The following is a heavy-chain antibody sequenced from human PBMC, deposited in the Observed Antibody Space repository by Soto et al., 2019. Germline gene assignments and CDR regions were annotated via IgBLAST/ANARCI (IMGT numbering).Heavy chain of an antibody. V-gene: IGHV1-3*01. CDR1: GYTFTSYA. CDR3: ASSFTVPAVIGY. J-gene: IGHJ4*02. D-gene: IGHD2-2*02. Sequence: ASVKVSCKASGYTFTSYAMHWVRQAPGQRLEWMGWINAGNGNTKYSQKNQGRVTITRDTSASTAYMELSSLRSKDTTVYYCASSFTVPAVIGYWGQGTLVTVS. CDR2: INAGNGNT.